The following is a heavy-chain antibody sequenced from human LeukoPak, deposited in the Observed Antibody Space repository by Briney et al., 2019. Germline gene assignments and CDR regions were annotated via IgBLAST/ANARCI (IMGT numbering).Heavy chain of an antibody. V-gene: IGHV4-4*07. D-gene: IGHD1-14*01. CDR1: GGSISSYY. J-gene: IGHJ5*02. CDR3: ARDIVGTFNYFDP. CDR2: IYSTGST. Sequence: SETLSLTCTVSGGSISSYYWTWIRQPAGKGLGWIGRIYSTGSTNYNPSLKSRVTMSVDTSKNQFSLELSSVTAADTAVYYCARDIVGTFNYFDPWGQGTLVTVSS.